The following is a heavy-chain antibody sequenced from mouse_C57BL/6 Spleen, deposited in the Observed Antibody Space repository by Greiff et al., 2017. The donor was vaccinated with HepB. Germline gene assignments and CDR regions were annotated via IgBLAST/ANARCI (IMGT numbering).Heavy chain of an antibody. CDR2: IDPSDSYT. D-gene: IGHD1-1*01. J-gene: IGHJ1*03. Sequence: VQLQQPGAELVRPGTSVKLSCKASGYTFTSYWMHWVKQRPGQGLEWIGVIDPSDSYTNYNQKFKGKATLTVDTSSSTAYMQLSSLTSEDSAVYDCARGITTVEGYFDVWGTGTTVTVSS. V-gene: IGHV1-59*01. CDR1: GYTFTSYW. CDR3: ARGITTVEGYFDV.